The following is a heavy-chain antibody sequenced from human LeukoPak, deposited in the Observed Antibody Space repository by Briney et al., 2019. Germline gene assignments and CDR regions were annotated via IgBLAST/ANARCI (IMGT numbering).Heavy chain of an antibody. CDR3: ARDLLEYVEMATISSYGY. V-gene: IGHV1-46*01. D-gene: IGHD5-24*01. J-gene: IGHJ4*02. CDR1: GYTFTSYY. Sequence: ASVKVSCKASGYTFTSYYMHWLRQAPGQGLEWMGIINPSGGSTSYAQKFQGRVTMTRDTSTSTVYMELSSLRSEDTAVYYCARDLLEYVEMATISSYGYWGQGTLVTVSS. CDR2: INPSGGST.